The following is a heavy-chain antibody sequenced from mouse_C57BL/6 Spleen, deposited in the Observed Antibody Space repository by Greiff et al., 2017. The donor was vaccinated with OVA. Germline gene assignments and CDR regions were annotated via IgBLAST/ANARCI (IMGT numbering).Heavy chain of an antibody. CDR2: ILPGSGST. Sequence: QVQLQQSGAELMKPGASVKLSCKATGYTFTGYWIEWVKQRPGHGLEWIGEILPGSGSTNYNEKFKGKATFTADTSSNTAYMQLSSLTTEDSAIYDCARGGAYYDYKYYFDYWGQGTTLTVSS. CDR1: GYTFTGYW. CDR3: ARGGAYYDYKYYFDY. D-gene: IGHD2-4*01. J-gene: IGHJ2*01. V-gene: IGHV1-9*01.